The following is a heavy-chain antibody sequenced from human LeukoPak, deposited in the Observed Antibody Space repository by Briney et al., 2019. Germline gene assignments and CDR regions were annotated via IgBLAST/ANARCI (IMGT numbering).Heavy chain of an antibody. J-gene: IGHJ4*02. V-gene: IGHV3-53*01. Sequence: GGSLRLSCAASGFTVSSNYMSRVRQAPGKGLEWVSVTYSNGRTYYADSVKGRFTISRDISKNTLYLQMNSLRAEDTAVYYCARDYGGSSPFDYWGQGTLVTVSS. CDR2: TYSNGRT. CDR1: GFTVSSNY. CDR3: ARDYGGSSPFDY. D-gene: IGHD4-23*01.